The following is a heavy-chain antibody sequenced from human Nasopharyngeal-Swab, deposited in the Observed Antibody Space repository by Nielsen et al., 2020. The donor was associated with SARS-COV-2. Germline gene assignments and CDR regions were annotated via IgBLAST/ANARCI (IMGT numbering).Heavy chain of an antibody. CDR2: IDDNRMT. CDR3: AIDNSVFRGEAYDI. D-gene: IGHD3-10*01. J-gene: IGHJ3*02. CDR1: EGSVRSYY. Sequence: SETLSLTCSVSEGSVRSYYWAWIRQPPGKGLEWIGHIDDNRMTKYNPSLKGRVATSVDESRRLISLKLTSVTTAGTAVYYCAIDNSVFRGEAYDIWGQGTMVTVSS. V-gene: IGHV4-59*02.